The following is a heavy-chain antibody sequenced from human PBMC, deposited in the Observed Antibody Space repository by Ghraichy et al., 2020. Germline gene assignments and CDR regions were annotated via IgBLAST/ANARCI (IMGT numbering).Heavy chain of an antibody. CDR3: ARGRGYYGGKWRNLDY. CDR1: GFTFSSYW. D-gene: IGHD4-23*01. CDR2: IKQDGSEK. Sequence: GGSLRLSCAASGFTFSSYWMSWVRQAPGKGLEWVANIKQDGSEKYYVDSVKGRFTISRDNAKNSLYLQMNSLRAEDTAVYYCARGRGYYGGKWRNLDYWGQGTLVTVSS. J-gene: IGHJ4*02. V-gene: IGHV3-7*03.